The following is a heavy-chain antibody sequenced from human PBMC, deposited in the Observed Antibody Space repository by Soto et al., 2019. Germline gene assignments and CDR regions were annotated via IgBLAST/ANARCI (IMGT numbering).Heavy chain of an antibody. V-gene: IGHV5-10-1*01. D-gene: IGHD3-22*01. J-gene: IGHJ4*02. CDR1: GYSFTTYW. Sequence: GESLKISCKASGYSFTTYWISWVRQMPGKGLEWMGFIDPSDSYTHYSPSFQGHVTISVDKSISTAYLQWSGLKASDTAMYYCARRWVLDDGSGQGWVQLDYWGQGTLVTVSS. CDR2: IDPSDSYT. CDR3: ARRWVLDDGSGQGWVQLDY.